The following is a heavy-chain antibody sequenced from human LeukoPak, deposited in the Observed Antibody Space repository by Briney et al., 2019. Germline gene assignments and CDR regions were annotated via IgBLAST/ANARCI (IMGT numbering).Heavy chain of an antibody. J-gene: IGHJ6*04. V-gene: IGHV4-59*01. Sequence: PSETLSLTCTASGGSISSYYWSWIRQPPGKGLEWIGYIYYSGSTNYNPSLKSRVTISVDTSKNQFSLKLSSVTAADTAVYYCARDSGATTALDVWGKGTTVTISS. D-gene: IGHD5-12*01. CDR2: IYYSGST. CDR1: GGSISSYY. CDR3: ARDSGATTALDV.